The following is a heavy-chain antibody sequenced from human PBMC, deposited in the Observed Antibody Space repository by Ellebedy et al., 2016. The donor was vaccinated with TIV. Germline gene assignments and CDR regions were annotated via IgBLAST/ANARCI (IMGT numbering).Heavy chain of an antibody. Sequence: PGGSLRLSCEVSGFTLSSFSMNWVRQAPGKGLEWVSYISSSGTFIWYADSVRGRFTISRDNAKNSLFLQMNSLRAEDTAIYYCVRDHNWAFDYWGQGILVTVSS. V-gene: IGHV3-21*05. CDR3: VRDHNWAFDY. J-gene: IGHJ4*02. CDR2: ISSSGTFI. D-gene: IGHD1-20*01. CDR1: GFTLSSFS.